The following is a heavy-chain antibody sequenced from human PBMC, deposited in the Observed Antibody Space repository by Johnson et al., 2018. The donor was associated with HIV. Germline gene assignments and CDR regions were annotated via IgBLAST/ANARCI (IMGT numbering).Heavy chain of an antibody. Sequence: VQLVESGGGLVQPGGSLRLSCAASGLTVSNNYMTWVRQGPGKGLEWVSVINSGGGTYYADSVTGRFTISRDNSKNTLYLQMNSLRPEDTAVYFCAKDAGSGSSWEFAFDIWGQGTKVTVSS. J-gene: IGHJ3*02. CDR1: GLTVSNNY. V-gene: IGHV3-66*01. D-gene: IGHD3-10*01. CDR3: AKDAGSGSSWEFAFDI. CDR2: INSGGGT.